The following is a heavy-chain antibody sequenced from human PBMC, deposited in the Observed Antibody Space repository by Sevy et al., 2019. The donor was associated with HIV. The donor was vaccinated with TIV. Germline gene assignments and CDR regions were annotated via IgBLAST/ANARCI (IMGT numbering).Heavy chain of an antibody. CDR3: AREPYFFDKSGYFWDY. V-gene: IGHV4-61*01. CDR1: GVSVTSDTYY. D-gene: IGHD3-22*01. J-gene: IGHJ4*02. Sequence: SETLSLTCAVSGVSVTSDTYYWSWIRQPPGKGLEWIGYVYHTGSTNYSPSFKSRVTISIDTSKNQFSLRLFSVAAADTAMYYCAREPYFFDKSGYFWDYWGQGILVTVST. CDR2: VYHTGST.